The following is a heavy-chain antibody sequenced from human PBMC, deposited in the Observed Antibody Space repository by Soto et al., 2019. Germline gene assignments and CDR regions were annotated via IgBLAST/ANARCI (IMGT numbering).Heavy chain of an antibody. CDR1: GGSLSGYY. J-gene: IGHJ4*02. D-gene: IGHD3-22*01. CDR2: MNHRGST. CDR3: ARVDSRGFGGD. V-gene: IGHV4-34*01. Sequence: SATLSLTCSVYGGSLSGYYWSWIRQPPGKGLEWIGEMNHRGSTNYNPSLKSRVTISVDTSKNQFSLQLSSVTAADTAVYYCARVDSRGFGGDWGRGTTVTVS.